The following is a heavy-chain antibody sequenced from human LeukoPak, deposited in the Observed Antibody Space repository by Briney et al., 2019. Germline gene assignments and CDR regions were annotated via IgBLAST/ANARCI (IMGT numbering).Heavy chain of an antibody. CDR1: GGSISSYY. D-gene: IGHD3-22*01. V-gene: IGHV4-4*07. CDR3: ARDIYYDSSEDAFDI. CDR2: IYTSGST. J-gene: IGHJ3*02. Sequence: SETLSLTCTVSGGSISSYYWSWIRQPAGKGLEWLGRIYTSGSTNYNPSLKSRVTISVDKSKNQFSLKLSSVTAGDTAVYYCARDIYYDSSEDAFDIWGQGTMVTVSS.